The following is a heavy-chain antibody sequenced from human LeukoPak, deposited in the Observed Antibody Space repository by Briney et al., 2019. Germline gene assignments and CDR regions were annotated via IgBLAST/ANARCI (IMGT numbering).Heavy chain of an antibody. CDR2: ISGSGGST. D-gene: IGHD4-11*01. CDR1: GFTFSSYA. Sequence: GGSLRLSCVASGFTFSSYAMSWVRQAPGKGLVWVSVISGSGGSTYYADSVKGRFTISRDNSKNTLYLQMNSLRVEDTAVYYCAEDYSRLYYYYGMDVWGQGTTVTVSS. CDR3: AEDYSRLYYYYGMDV. V-gene: IGHV3-23*01. J-gene: IGHJ6*02.